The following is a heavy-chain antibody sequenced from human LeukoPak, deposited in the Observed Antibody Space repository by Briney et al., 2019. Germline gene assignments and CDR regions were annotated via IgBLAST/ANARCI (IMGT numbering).Heavy chain of an antibody. J-gene: IGHJ6*02. Sequence: KPSETLSPTCAVYGGSFSGYYWSWIRQPPGKGLEWIGEINHSGSTNYNPSLKSRVTISVDTSKNQFSLKLSSVTAADTAVYYCARSLDYYYYGMDVWGQGTTVTVSS. CDR2: INHSGST. CDR3: ARSLDYYYYGMDV. V-gene: IGHV4-34*01. CDR1: GGSFSGYY. D-gene: IGHD1-1*01.